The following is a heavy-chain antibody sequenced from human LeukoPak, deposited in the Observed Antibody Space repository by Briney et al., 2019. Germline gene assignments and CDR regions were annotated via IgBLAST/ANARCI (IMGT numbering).Heavy chain of an antibody. CDR3: AGTLATKFPYYYYYMDA. V-gene: IGHV4-31*03. CDR2: IYYSGST. D-gene: IGHD5-12*01. J-gene: IGHJ6*03. CDR1: GGSISSGGYY. Sequence: PSETLSLTCTVSGGSISSGGYYWSWIRQHPGKGLEWIGYIYYSGSTYYDPSLKSRVTISVDTSKNQFSLKLSSVTAADTAVYYCAGTLATKFPYYYYYMDAWGKGTTVTVSS.